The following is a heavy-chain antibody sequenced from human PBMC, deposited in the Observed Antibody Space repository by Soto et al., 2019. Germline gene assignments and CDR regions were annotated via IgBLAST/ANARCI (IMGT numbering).Heavy chain of an antibody. Sequence: EVQLAESGGGFVQPGRSLRLSCAASGFTFDDYAMHWVRQTSGRGLEWVSGISWSSGSIGYADSVKGRFTFSRDNAKNSLYLQMNSLRAEDTALYYCAKDRVAGTVEYYFDYWGQGTLVTVSS. J-gene: IGHJ4*02. CDR1: GFTFDDYA. D-gene: IGHD6-19*01. CDR3: AKDRVAGTVEYYFDY. V-gene: IGHV3-9*01. CDR2: ISWSSGSI.